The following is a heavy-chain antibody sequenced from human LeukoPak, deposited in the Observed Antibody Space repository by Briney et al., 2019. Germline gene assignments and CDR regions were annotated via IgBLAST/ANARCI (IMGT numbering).Heavy chain of an antibody. V-gene: IGHV3-72*01. CDR1: GFTFSNHY. J-gene: IGHJ4*02. Sequence: GALRLSCAASGFTFSNHYMDWIRQAPGKGLEWVGRIRMKANGSTTEFAASVKGRFTISRDDSKNSLYLQMNSLKTEDTAVYYCIRVSQLYYFDSWGQGTLVTVSS. CDR3: IRVSQLYYFDS. D-gene: IGHD1-1*01. CDR2: IRMKANGSTT.